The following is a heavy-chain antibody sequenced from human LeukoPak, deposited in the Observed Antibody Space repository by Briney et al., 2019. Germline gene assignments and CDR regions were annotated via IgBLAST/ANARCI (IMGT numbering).Heavy chain of an antibody. CDR1: EFTYSKFP. J-gene: IGHJ4*02. CDR2: ISASGDVT. D-gene: IGHD5-18*01. Sequence: GGSLRLSCAASEFTYSKFPMGWVRQAPGRGLEGVSAISASGDVTFHADSVRGRFTISRDNSKNTLYLEMNSLRAEDTAVYYCAKDAQLWPLGYFEYWGQGTLVTVSS. V-gene: IGHV3-23*01. CDR3: AKDAQLWPLGYFEY.